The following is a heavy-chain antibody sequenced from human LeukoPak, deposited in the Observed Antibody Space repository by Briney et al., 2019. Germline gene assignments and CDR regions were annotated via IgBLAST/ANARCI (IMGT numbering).Heavy chain of an antibody. CDR2: ISSSSSYI. Sequence: VSVSFTCAASTFTFNNINMMRDPPAPGQELVGVRNISSSSSYISYADSVKGRFTIYRDKAKNSLYLQMNSLRAEDTAVYYCATQLLGSPYARRTPSRDYWVQGTLATVSS. CDR3: ATQLLGSPYARRTPSRDY. J-gene: IGHJ4*02. D-gene: IGHD2-2*01. V-gene: IGHV3-21*05. CDR1: TFTFNNIN.